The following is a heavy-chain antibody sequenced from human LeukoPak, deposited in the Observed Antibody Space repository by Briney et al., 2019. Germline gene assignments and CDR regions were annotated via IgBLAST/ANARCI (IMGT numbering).Heavy chain of an antibody. Sequence: PGGSLRLSCAASGFTFSSYAMHWVRQAPGKGLEWVSGISWNSGSIGYADSVKGRFTISRDNAKNSLYLQMNSLRAEDTALYYCAKDIVKQWLSKTPYWYFDLWGRGTLVTVSS. D-gene: IGHD6-19*01. CDR2: ISWNSGSI. CDR3: AKDIVKQWLSKTPYWYFDL. J-gene: IGHJ2*01. CDR1: GFTFSSYA. V-gene: IGHV3-9*01.